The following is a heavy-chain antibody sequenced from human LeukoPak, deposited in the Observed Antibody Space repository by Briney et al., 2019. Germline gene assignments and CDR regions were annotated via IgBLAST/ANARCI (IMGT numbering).Heavy chain of an antibody. Sequence: GGSLRLSCAASGFTFSSYSINWVRLAPGKGLEWVSSTSSSSSYIYYADSVKGRFTISRDNAKNSLYLQMNSLRAEDTAVYYCARAITAAFDIWGQGTMVTVSS. CDR2: TSSSSSYI. CDR1: GFTFSSYS. V-gene: IGHV3-21*01. J-gene: IGHJ3*02. D-gene: IGHD1-14*01. CDR3: ARAITAAFDI.